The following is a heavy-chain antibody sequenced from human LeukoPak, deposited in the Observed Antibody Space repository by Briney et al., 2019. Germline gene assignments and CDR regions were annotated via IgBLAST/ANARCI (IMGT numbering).Heavy chain of an antibody. D-gene: IGHD1-1*01. Sequence: SETLSLTCAVYGGSFSGYYWSWIRQPPGKGLEWIGEINHSGSTNYNPSLKSRVTISVDTFKNQFSLKLSSVTAADTAVYYCARGLGLERPGGFDYWGQGTLVTVSS. CDR1: GGSFSGYY. CDR2: INHSGST. V-gene: IGHV4-34*01. CDR3: ARGLGLERPGGFDY. J-gene: IGHJ4*02.